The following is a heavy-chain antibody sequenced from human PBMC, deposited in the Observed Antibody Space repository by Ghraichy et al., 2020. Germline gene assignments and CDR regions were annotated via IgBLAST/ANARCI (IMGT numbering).Heavy chain of an antibody. CDR3: ARVQSLRLGCFDP. CDR1: EYTFSGYY. CDR2: INPDSGAT. Sequence: ASVKVSCKASEYTFSGYYMHWVRQAPGQGLEWMGWINPDSGATNYAQKFQGRVTMSRDTSISTAYMELSGLRSDDTAIYYCARVQSLRLGCFDPWGQGTLVTVS. D-gene: IGHD5-12*01. V-gene: IGHV1-2*02. J-gene: IGHJ5*02.